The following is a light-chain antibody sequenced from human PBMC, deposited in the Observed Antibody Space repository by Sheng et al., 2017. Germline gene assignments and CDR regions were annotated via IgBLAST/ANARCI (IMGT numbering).Light chain of an antibody. CDR1: QDIRNS. J-gene: IGKJ2*01. CDR2: AAS. CDR3: QQYYSTPYT. V-gene: IGKV1-NL1*01. Sequence: DIQMTQSPSSLSASVGDSVTMSCRASQDIRNSVAWYQQKPGKAPKLLLHAASKLESGVPSRFSGGESGTDYILTISSLQPEDFATYYCQQYYSTPYTFGQGAKLEIK.